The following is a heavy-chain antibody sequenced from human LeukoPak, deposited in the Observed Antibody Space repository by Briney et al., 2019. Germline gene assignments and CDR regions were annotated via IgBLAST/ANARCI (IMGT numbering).Heavy chain of an antibody. J-gene: IGHJ4*02. CDR3: TRVGYIDEGIDY. CDR2: IKQDGSKK. CDR1: GFPLSSYW. Sequence: PGGSLRLSCVASGFPLSSYWMTWVRQAAGKGLEWVANIKQDGSKKSYVDSVKGRFTISRDNAKNSLYLQMNSLRAEDTAIYYCTRVGYIDEGIDYWGQGTLVTVSS. V-gene: IGHV3-7*04. D-gene: IGHD5-24*01.